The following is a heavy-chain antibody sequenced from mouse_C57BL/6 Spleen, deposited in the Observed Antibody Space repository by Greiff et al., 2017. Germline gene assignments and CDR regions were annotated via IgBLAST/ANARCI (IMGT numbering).Heavy chain of an antibody. CDR1: GYTFTSYW. V-gene: IGHV1-55*01. D-gene: IGHD2-4*01. CDR3: ASGGAALIYYDYDGFAY. CDR2: IYPGSGST. Sequence: VRLQQPGAELVKPGASVKMSCKASGYTFTSYWLTWVKQRPGQGLEWIGDIYPGSGSTNYNEKFKSKATLTVDTSSSTAYMQLSSLTSEDSAVYYCASGGAALIYYDYDGFAYWGQGTLVTVSA. J-gene: IGHJ3*01.